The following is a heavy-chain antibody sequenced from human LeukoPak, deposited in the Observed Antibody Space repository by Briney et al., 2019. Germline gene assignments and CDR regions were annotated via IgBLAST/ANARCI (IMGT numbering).Heavy chain of an antibody. CDR2: IIPIFGTA. V-gene: IGHV1-69*13. CDR1: GGTFSSYA. D-gene: IGHD6-19*01. Sequence: SVKVSCKASGGTFSSYAIRWVRQAPGQGLEWMGGIIPIFGTADYAQKFQGRVTITADESTSTAYMELSSLRSQDTAVYYCASAVSGIAVAGTGLEAFDIWGQGTMVTVSS. CDR3: ASAVSGIAVAGTGLEAFDI. J-gene: IGHJ3*02.